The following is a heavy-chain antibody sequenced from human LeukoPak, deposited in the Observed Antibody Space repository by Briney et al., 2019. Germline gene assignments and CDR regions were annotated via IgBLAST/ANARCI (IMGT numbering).Heavy chain of an antibody. CDR3: ARETYYYDSSGYYLGY. V-gene: IGHV3-30-3*01. Sequence: GRSLRLSCAASGITFSNYHMHWVRQAPGKGLEWVALISYDGSNKYYADSVKGRFTISRDNSKNTLYLQMNSLRAEDTAVYYCARETYYYDSSGYYLGYWGQGTLVTVSS. J-gene: IGHJ4*02. D-gene: IGHD3-22*01. CDR1: GITFSNYH. CDR2: ISYDGSNK.